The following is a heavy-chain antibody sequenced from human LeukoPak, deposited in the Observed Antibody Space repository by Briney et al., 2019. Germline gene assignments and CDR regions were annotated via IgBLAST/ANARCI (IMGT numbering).Heavy chain of an antibody. D-gene: IGHD1-26*01. J-gene: IGHJ3*02. Sequence: GESLKISCKGSGYSFTSYWIGWVRQMPGKGLEWMGIIYPGDSDTRYSPSFQGQVTISADKSISTAYLQWSSLKASDTAMYYCARDVIVGATYGAFDIWGQGTMVTVSS. CDR2: IYPGDSDT. CDR3: ARDVIVGATYGAFDI. V-gene: IGHV5-51*01. CDR1: GYSFTSYW.